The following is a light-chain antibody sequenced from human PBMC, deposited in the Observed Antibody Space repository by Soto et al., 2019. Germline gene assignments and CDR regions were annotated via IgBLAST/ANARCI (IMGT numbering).Light chain of an antibody. CDR3: QQYGSSAPIT. V-gene: IGKV3-20*01. Sequence: VLSQYPGTLSLSPGERATLSCRASQSVSSSYLAWYQQKPGQAPRLLIYGASSSATGIPDRFSGSGSGTDFALTISRLEPEDFAVYYCQQYGSSAPITFGQGTRLEIK. CDR2: GAS. J-gene: IGKJ5*01. CDR1: QSVSSSY.